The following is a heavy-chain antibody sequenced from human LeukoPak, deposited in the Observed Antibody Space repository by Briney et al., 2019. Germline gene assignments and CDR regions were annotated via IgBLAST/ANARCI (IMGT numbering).Heavy chain of an antibody. D-gene: IGHD6-13*01. V-gene: IGHV3-48*03. CDR3: ARDLETGKYSSSWYSYYGMDV. Sequence: SGGSLRLSCAASGFTFSSYEMNWVRQAPGKGLEWVSYISSSGGTIYYADSVKGRFTISRDNAKNSLYLQMNSLRAEDTAVYYCARDLETGKYSSSWYSYYGMDVWGQGTTVTVSS. CDR1: GFTFSSYE. J-gene: IGHJ6*02. CDR2: ISSSGGTI.